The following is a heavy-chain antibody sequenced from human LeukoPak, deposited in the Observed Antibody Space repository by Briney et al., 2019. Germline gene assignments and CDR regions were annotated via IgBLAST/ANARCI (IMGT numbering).Heavy chain of an antibody. Sequence: GGSLRLSCAASGFTFSNAWMSWVRQAPGKGLEWVGRIKSKTEGGTTDYAAPVKGRFTISRDDSKNTLYLQMNSLKTEDTAVYYCTTVPTGTTLVGAYWGQGTLVTVSS. V-gene: IGHV3-15*01. J-gene: IGHJ4*02. D-gene: IGHD1-7*01. CDR1: GFTFSNAW. CDR3: TTVPTGTTLVGAY. CDR2: IKSKTEGGTT.